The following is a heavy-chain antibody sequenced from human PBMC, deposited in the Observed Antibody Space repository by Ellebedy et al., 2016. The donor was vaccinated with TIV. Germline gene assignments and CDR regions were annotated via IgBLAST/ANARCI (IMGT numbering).Heavy chain of an antibody. V-gene: IGHV3-23*01. CDR2: ISGSGANT. CDR3: VKDNGFTISGVFDY. Sequence: GGSLRLXXEVSGFTFVSHAMSWVRQAPGKGLEWVAGISGSGANTNYADSVKGRFIISRDNSRNTLHLQMTTLRPEDTAVYYCVKDNGFTISGVFDYWGQGTPVTVSS. D-gene: IGHD3-3*01. J-gene: IGHJ4*02. CDR1: GFTFVSHA.